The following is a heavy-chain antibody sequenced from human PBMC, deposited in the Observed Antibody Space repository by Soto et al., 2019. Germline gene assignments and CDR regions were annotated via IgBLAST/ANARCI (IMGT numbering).Heavy chain of an antibody. J-gene: IGHJ4*02. Sequence: QITLKESGPTLVKPTQTLTLTCTFSGFSLSTSGVGVGWIRQPPGKALEWLALIYWDDDKRYSPSLKSRLTITKDTSKNQVVLTMTNMDPVDTATYYCATQTVGSSSWYVDYWGQGTLVTVSS. CDR1: GFSLSTSGVG. D-gene: IGHD6-13*01. CDR2: IYWDDDK. CDR3: ATQTVGSSSWYVDY. V-gene: IGHV2-5*02.